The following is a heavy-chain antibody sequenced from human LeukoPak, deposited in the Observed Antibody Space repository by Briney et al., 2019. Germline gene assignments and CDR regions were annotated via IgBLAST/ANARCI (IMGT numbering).Heavy chain of an antibody. Sequence: ASVKVSCKASGGTFSSYTISWVRQAPGQGLEWMGRINPILGIANYAQKFQGRVTITADKSTSTAYMELSSLRSEDTAVYHCAMYGYCSSTSCYAFDPWGQGTLVTVSS. J-gene: IGHJ5*02. CDR3: AMYGYCSSTSCYAFDP. CDR1: GGTFSSYT. CDR2: INPILGIA. D-gene: IGHD2-2*03. V-gene: IGHV1-69*02.